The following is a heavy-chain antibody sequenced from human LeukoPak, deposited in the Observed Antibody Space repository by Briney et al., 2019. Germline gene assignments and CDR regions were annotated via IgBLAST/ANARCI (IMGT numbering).Heavy chain of an antibody. CDR3: AREKYYYGSAYYMDV. CDR1: GGTFSSYA. D-gene: IGHD3-10*01. V-gene: IGHV1-69*05. Sequence: GASVKVSCKXSGGTFSSYAISWVRQAPGQGLEWMGGIIPIFGTANYAQKFQGRVTITTDESTSTAYMELSSLRSEDTAVYYCAREKYYYGSAYYMDVWGKGTTVTVSS. J-gene: IGHJ6*03. CDR2: IIPIFGTA.